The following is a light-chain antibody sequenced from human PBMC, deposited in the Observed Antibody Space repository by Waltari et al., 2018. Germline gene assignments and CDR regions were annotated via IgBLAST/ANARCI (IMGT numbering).Light chain of an antibody. CDR1: QSVKNN. J-gene: IGKJ4*01. Sequence: DIQMTQSPSTLSASVGDRVTITSRASQSVKNNLAWYQQKPGKAPKVLIHKAFILESGVPSRFSGSGFGTEVILSISSLQPDDFATYYCQEYDSLPVTFGGGTKVEIK. CDR2: KAF. CDR3: QEYDSLPVT. V-gene: IGKV1-5*03.